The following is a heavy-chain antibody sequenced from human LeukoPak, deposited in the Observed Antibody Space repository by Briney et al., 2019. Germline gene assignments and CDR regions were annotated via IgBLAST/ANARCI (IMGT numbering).Heavy chain of an antibody. Sequence: GASVKVSCKASGGAFSSYATSWVRQAPGQGLEWMGGIIPIFGTANYAQKFQGRVTITADESTSTAYMELSSLRSEDTAVYYCGRDYAYYYYGMDVWGQGTTVTVSS. D-gene: IGHD4-17*01. CDR1: GGAFSSYA. V-gene: IGHV1-69*13. J-gene: IGHJ6*02. CDR3: GRDYAYYYYGMDV. CDR2: IIPIFGTA.